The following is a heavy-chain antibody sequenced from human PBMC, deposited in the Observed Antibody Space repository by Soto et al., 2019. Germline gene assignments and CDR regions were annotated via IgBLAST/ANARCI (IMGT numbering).Heavy chain of an antibody. D-gene: IGHD1-1*01. CDR2: TYYGSMWYY. CDR1: GDSVSSNSAA. V-gene: IGHV6-1*01. CDR3: ARDGNWRLDY. J-gene: IGHJ4*02. Sequence: SQTLSLTCAISGDSVSSNSAAWNWIRQSPSRGLEWLGRTYYGSMWYYAYAESVKGRISISADTSKNQFSLYLKSVTAEDTAVYYCARDGNWRLDYWGQGALVTVSS.